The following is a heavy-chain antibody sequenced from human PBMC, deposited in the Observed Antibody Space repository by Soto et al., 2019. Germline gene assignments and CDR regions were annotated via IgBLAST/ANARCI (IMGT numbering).Heavy chain of an antibody. CDR2: IGTVGDT. CDR3: VSGYDSSGVFAS. D-gene: IGHD3-22*01. Sequence: EVQLVESGGGLVQPGGSLRLSCAASGFTFGSFDMHWVRQGTGKGLEWVSGIGTVGDTYYPGSVKGRLTISRENAKNSLYLQMNSLRAGDTAIYYCVSGYDSSGVFASWGQGTLVTVSS. J-gene: IGHJ4*02. CDR1: GFTFGSFD. V-gene: IGHV3-13*04.